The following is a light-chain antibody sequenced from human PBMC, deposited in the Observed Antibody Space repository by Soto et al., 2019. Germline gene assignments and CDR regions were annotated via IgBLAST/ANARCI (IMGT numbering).Light chain of an antibody. CDR1: QGISVW. V-gene: IGKV1D-12*01. CDR2: GAT. CDR3: QQAHTFPFT. Sequence: IQMSQSPSSVSASVGGSVTITCRASQGISVWLAWYQQRPETAPKLLIYGATGLQSGVPSRFRGGGSGTEFSRTITNLQPEDFATYYCQQAHTFPFTFGPRTKVDV. J-gene: IGKJ3*01.